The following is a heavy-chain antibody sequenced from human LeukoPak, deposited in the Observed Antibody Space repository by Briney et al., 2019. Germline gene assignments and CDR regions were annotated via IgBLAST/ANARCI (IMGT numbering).Heavy chain of an antibody. CDR1: GFTFSSYS. V-gene: IGHV3-21*01. J-gene: IGHJ4*02. Sequence: GGSLRLSCAASGFTFSSYSMNWVRQAPGKGLEWVSSISSSSTYIYYADSVKGRFTISRDNAKNSLYLQMNSLRAEDTAVYYCARDLGSGYYQVPYYFDYWGQGTLVTVSS. D-gene: IGHD5-12*01. CDR3: ARDLGSGYYQVPYYFDY. CDR2: ISSSSTYI.